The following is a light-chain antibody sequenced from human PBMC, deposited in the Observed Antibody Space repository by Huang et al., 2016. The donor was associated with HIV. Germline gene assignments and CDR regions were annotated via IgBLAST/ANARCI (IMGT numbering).Light chain of an antibody. V-gene: IGKV3-11*01. Sequence: EVVLTQSPATLSLSPGERATLSCRASQSVSSYLAWYQQKPGQAPRLLIYDASTRATGIPARFSGSGSGTDCTLTISSLQPEDCAVYYCQQRSNWLTFGGGTKVEIK. CDR1: QSVSSY. CDR3: QQRSNWLT. CDR2: DAS. J-gene: IGKJ4*01.